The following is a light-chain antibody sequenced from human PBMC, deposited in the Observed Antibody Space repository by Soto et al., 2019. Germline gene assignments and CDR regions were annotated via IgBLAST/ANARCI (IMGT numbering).Light chain of an antibody. CDR2: RVS. J-gene: IGKJ2*01. CDR3: QQYNNWPYT. CDR1: LPVSSN. Sequence: EIVMTQSPDTLSVSPGESATLSCRASLPVSSNLAWYRQIPGQAPTLLIYRVSTRATDIPARFSGSGSGTEFTLTISSLQSEDFAVYYCQQYNNWPYTFGPGIKLEIK. V-gene: IGKV3-15*01.